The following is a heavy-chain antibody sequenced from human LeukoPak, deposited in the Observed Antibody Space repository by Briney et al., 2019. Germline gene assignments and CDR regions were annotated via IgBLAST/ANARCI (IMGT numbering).Heavy chain of an antibody. CDR2: ISSSSSTI. CDR3: ARSVLAYCGGVCFRPEYYFDY. D-gene: IGHD2-21*02. V-gene: IGHV3-48*02. Sequence: GGSLRLSCAASGFTFSSYSMTWVRQAPGKGLEWVSYISSSSSTIYYADSVKGRFTISRDNAKNSLYLQMNSLRDEDTAVYYCARSVLAYCGGVCFRPEYYFDYWGQGTLVTVSS. J-gene: IGHJ4*02. CDR1: GFTFSSYS.